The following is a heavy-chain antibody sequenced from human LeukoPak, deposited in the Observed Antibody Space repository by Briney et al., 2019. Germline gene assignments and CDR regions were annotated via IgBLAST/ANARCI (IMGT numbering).Heavy chain of an antibody. CDR1: GYTFTSYG. Sequence: PPASVNVSCKASGYTFTSYGISWVRQAPGQGLEWMGWISAYNGNTNYAQKLQGRVTMTTDTSTSTAYMELRSLRSDDTAVYYCARDTGSSWYQNYYYYGMDVWGQWTTVTVSS. D-gene: IGHD6-13*01. V-gene: IGHV1-18*01. J-gene: IGHJ6*02. CDR2: ISAYNGNT. CDR3: ARDTGSSWYQNYYYYGMDV.